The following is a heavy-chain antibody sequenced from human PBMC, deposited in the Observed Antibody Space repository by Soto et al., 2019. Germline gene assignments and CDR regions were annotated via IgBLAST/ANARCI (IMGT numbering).Heavy chain of an antibody. CDR2: INHSGST. D-gene: IGHD4-4*01. CDR3: ARVVTLPT. Sequence: QVQLQQWGAGLLKPSETLSLTCAVYGGSFSGYYWSWIRQPPGKGLEWIGEINHSGSTNYNPSLKSRVTISVDTSKNQFSLKLSSVTAADTAVYYCARVVTLPTWGQGTLVTVSS. V-gene: IGHV4-34*01. J-gene: IGHJ4*02. CDR1: GGSFSGYY.